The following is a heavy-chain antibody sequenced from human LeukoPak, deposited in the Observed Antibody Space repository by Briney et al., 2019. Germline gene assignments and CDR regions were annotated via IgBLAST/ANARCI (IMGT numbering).Heavy chain of an antibody. D-gene: IGHD6-19*01. CDR1: GFTFSSYW. V-gene: IGHV3-7*01. CDR3: ARDRVAVAGRSDY. CDR2: IKQDGSEK. Sequence: PGGSLRLSCAASGFTFSSYWMSWARQAPGKGLEWVANIKQDGSEKYYVDSVKGRFTISRDNAKNSLYLQMNSLRAEDTAVYYCARDRVAVAGRSDYWGQGTLVTVSS. J-gene: IGHJ4*02.